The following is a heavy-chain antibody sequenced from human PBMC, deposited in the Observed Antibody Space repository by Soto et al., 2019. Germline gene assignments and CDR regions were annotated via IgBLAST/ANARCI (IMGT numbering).Heavy chain of an antibody. CDR1: GFTFSDYY. D-gene: IGHD2-21*01. Sequence: PGGSLRLSCAASGFTFSDYYMSWIRQAPGKGLEWVSYISSSSSYTNYADSVKGRFTISRDNAKNSLYLQMNGLRAEDTAVYYCARDDCRFPGGFDYWGQGTLVTVSS. CDR2: ISSSSSYT. CDR3: ARDDCRFPGGFDY. J-gene: IGHJ4*02. V-gene: IGHV3-11*06.